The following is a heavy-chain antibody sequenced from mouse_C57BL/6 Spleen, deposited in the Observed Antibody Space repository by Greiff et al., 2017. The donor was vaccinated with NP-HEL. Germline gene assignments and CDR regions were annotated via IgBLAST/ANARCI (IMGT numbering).Heavy chain of an antibody. D-gene: IGHD1-1*01. J-gene: IGHJ2*01. V-gene: IGHV3-6*01. Sequence: ESGPGLVKPSQSLSLPCSVTGYSITSGYYWNWIRQFPGNKLEWMGYISYDGSNNYNPSLKNRISITRDTSKNQFFLKLNSVTTEDTATYYCARDWDYGYFDYWGQGTTLTVSS. CDR2: ISYDGSN. CDR1: GYSITSGYY. CDR3: ARDWDYGYFDY.